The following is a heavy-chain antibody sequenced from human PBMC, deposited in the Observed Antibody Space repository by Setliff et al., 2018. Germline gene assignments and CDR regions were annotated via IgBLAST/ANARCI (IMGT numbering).Heavy chain of an antibody. J-gene: IGHJ4*02. CDR1: GYTFTSYE. D-gene: IGHD2-15*01. V-gene: IGHV1-8*03. CDR3: ARSGGSNWQTKLDY. CDR2: MNPNSGAT. Sequence: GASVKVPCKTSGYTFTSYEINWVRQSTGQGPEWMGRMNPNSGATRYAQKFQGRVTITRDTSASIAFMELSSLRSEDMAVYYCARSGGSNWQTKLDYWGQGTLVTVSS.